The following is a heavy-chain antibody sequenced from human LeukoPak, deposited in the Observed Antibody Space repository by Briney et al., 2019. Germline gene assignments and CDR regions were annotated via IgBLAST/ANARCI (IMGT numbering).Heavy chain of an antibody. CDR2: IHHRGGT. Sequence: SETLSLTCAVHGGSFSGYHWTWLRQSPDKGLEWIGEIHHRGGTNYDPSLKSRVTISVDTSKNQFSLKVASVTAADTAMYYCARGLRQYVPASGYWGQGTLVTVSS. J-gene: IGHJ4*02. CDR3: ARGLRQYVPASGY. CDR1: GGSFSGYH. D-gene: IGHD2-8*02. V-gene: IGHV4-34*01.